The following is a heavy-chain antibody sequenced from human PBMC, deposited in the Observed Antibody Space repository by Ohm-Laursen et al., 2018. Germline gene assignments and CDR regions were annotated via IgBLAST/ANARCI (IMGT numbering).Heavy chain of an antibody. CDR3: AGAPNLYYFDY. CDR1: GDSISGRY. CDR2: IDDNGNT. D-gene: IGHD1-26*01. Sequence: PSETLSLTCTVSGDSISGRYWSWIRQPPGKGLEWIGNIDDNGNTNYNPSLQSRVTISINTPKNQFSLQLRFVTAADTAVYHCAGAPNLYYFDYWGQGTLVTVSS. V-gene: IGHV4-59*08. J-gene: IGHJ4*02.